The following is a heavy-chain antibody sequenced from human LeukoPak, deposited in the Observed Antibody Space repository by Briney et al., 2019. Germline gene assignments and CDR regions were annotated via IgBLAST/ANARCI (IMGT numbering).Heavy chain of an antibody. J-gene: IGHJ4*02. Sequence: VSTIGGSGGSTYYADSVRGRFTISRDNSKNTLYLQMNSLRTEDTALYYCAKPNYDFWSAIDYWGQGTLVTVSS. CDR2: IGGSGGST. CDR3: AKPNYDFWSAIDY. V-gene: IGHV3-23*01. D-gene: IGHD3-3*01.